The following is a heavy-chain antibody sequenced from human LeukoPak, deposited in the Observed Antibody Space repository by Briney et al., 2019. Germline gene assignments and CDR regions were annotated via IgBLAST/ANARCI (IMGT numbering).Heavy chain of an antibody. CDR2: ISGSGGST. V-gene: IGHV3-23*01. CDR1: GFTFSSYA. CDR3: AKDLKEYYYDSSGHDY. J-gene: IGHJ4*02. Sequence: GASLRLSCEASGFTFSSYAMSWVRQAPGKGLEWVSAISGSGGSTYYADSVKGRFTISRDNSKNTLYLQMNSLRAEDTAVYYCAKDLKEYYYDSSGHDYWGQGTLVAVSS. D-gene: IGHD3-22*01.